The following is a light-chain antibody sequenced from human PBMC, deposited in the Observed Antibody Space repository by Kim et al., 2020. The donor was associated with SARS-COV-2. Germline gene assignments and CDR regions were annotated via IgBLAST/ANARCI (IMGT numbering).Light chain of an antibody. CDR1: SSDVGGYNY. CDR3: SSYAGSKV. V-gene: IGLV2-8*01. CDR2: EVS. J-gene: IGLJ2*01. Sequence: SPGQSFTISCTGTSSDVGGYNYVSWYQQHPGKAPKLMIYEVSKRPSGVPDRFSGSKSGNTASLTVSGLQAEDEADYYCSSYAGSKVFGGGTQLTVL.